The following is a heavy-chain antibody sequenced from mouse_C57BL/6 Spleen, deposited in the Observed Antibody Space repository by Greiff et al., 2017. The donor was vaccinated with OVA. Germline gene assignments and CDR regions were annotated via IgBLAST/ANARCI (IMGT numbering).Heavy chain of an antibody. J-gene: IGHJ3*01. CDR1: GFTFSDYG. V-gene: IGHV5-17*01. CDR3: ARGGATVVARGFAY. CDR2: ISSGSSTI. Sequence: EVMLVESGGGLVKPGGSLKLSCAASGFTFSDYGMHWVRQAPEKGLEWVAYISSGSSTIYYADTVKGRFTISRDNAKNTLFLQMTSLRSEDTAMDYCARGGATVVARGFAYWGQGTLVTVSA. D-gene: IGHD1-1*01.